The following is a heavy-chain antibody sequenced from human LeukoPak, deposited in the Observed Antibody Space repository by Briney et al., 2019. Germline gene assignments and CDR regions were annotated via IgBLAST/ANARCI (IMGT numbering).Heavy chain of an antibody. CDR2: FDPEDGET. CDR1: GYTLTELS. Sequence: GASVKVSCKVSGYTLTELSMHWVRQAPGKGLEWMGGFDPEDGETIYAQKFQGRVTMTEDTSTDTAYMELSSLRSEDTAVYYCTTRSDSGYGPFDYWGQGTLVTVSS. D-gene: IGHD5-12*01. V-gene: IGHV1-24*01. J-gene: IGHJ4*02. CDR3: TTRSDSGYGPFDY.